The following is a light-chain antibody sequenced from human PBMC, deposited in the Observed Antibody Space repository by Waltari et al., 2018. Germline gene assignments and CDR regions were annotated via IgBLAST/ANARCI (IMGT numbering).Light chain of an antibody. V-gene: IGKV4-1*01. CDR3: QQYYSLPWT. CDR1: QSVLYSSNNKTH. Sequence: DIVMTQSPDSLAVSLGERATINCNSSQSVLYSSNNKTHLAWYQQKPGQPPKLLVYWASTRESGVPDRFSGSGSGTDFTLTISSLQAEDVAVYYCQQYYSLPWTFGQGTKVEIK. J-gene: IGKJ1*01. CDR2: WAS.